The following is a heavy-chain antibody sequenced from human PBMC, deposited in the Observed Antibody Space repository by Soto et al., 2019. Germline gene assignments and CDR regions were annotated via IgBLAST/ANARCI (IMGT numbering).Heavy chain of an antibody. CDR3: ARDRYSSGWYGEYGMDV. V-gene: IGHV4-61*01. Sequence: QVQLQESGPGLVKPSETLSLTCTVSGGSVSSGSYYWSWIRQPPGKGLEWIGYIYYSGSTNYNPSLKSRVTISVDTSKNQFSLKLSSVPAADTAVYYCARDRYSSGWYGEYGMDVWGQGTTVTVSS. D-gene: IGHD6-19*01. CDR2: IYYSGST. J-gene: IGHJ6*02. CDR1: GGSVSSGSYY.